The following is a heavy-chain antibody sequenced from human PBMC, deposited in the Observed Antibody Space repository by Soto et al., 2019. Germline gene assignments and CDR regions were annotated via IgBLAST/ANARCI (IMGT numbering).Heavy chain of an antibody. CDR1: GFTFSNYG. CDR2: ISYDGSNK. D-gene: IGHD6-13*01. Sequence: GRSLRLSCAASGFTFSNYGMHWVRQAPGKGLEWVAVISYDGSNKYYADSVKGRFTISRDNSKNTLYLQMNSLRAEDTAVYYCAKDPGLYSSSWYMMGDYFDYWGQGTLVTVSS. V-gene: IGHV3-30*18. J-gene: IGHJ4*02. CDR3: AKDPGLYSSSWYMMGDYFDY.